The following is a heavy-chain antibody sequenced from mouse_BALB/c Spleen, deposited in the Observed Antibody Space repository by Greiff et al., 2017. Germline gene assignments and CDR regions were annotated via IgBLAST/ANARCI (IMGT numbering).Heavy chain of an antibody. CDR3: AGGLYYFDY. J-gene: IGHJ2*01. V-gene: IGHV5-17*02. Sequence: EVQLVESGGGLVQPGGSRKLSCAASGFTFSSFGMHWVRQAPEKGLEWVAYISSGSSTIYYADTVKGRFTISRDNPKNTLFLQMTSLRSEDTAMYYCAGGLYYFDYWGQGTTLTVSS. CDR1: GFTFSSFG. CDR2: ISSGSSTI.